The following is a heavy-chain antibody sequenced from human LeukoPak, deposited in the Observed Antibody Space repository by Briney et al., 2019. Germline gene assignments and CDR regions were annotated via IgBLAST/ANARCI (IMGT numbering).Heavy chain of an antibody. V-gene: IGHV1-69*04. J-gene: IGHJ4*02. Sequence: SVKVSCKASGGTFSSYAISWVRQAPGQGPEWMGRIIPILGIANYAQKFQGRVTITADKSTSTAYMELSSLRPEDTAVYYCARDPSYSSGWPRGYWGQGTLVTVSS. CDR1: GGTFSSYA. D-gene: IGHD6-19*01. CDR3: ARDPSYSSGWPRGY. CDR2: IIPILGIA.